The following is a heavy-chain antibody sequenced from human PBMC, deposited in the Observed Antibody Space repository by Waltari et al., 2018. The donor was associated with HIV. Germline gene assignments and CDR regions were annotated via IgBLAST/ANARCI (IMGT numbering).Heavy chain of an antibody. V-gene: IGHV3-30-3*02. J-gene: IGHJ5*02. CDR3: AKSDDGAWHYFIA. CDR2: ISKDGNRK. CDR1: GFTFSSYV. D-gene: IGHD1-26*01. Sequence: QVQLVESGGGVVQPGRSLRLSCAVSGFTFSSYVMHWVRQAPGKGLEGVAVISKDGNRKFYADSVKGRFTISRDNSWNTLSLQMNSLRAEYTATYYCAKSDDGAWHYFIAWGQGTLVTVSS.